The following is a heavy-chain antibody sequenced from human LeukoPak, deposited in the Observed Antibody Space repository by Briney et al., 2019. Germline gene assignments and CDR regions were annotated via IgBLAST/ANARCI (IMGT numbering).Heavy chain of an antibody. CDR3: ARIRYSYGYGYFDY. CDR2: IDWDDDK. D-gene: IGHD5-18*01. Sequence: SGPALVKPTQTLTLTCTFSGFSLSTSGMCVSWIRQPPGKALEWLARIDWDDDKYYSTSLKTRLTISKDTSKNQVVLTMTNMDPVDTATYYCARIRYSYGYGYFDYWGQGTLVTVSS. V-gene: IGHV2-70*11. CDR1: GFSLSTSGMC. J-gene: IGHJ4*02.